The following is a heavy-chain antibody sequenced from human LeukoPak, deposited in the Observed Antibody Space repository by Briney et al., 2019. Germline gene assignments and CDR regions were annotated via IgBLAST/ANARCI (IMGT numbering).Heavy chain of an antibody. J-gene: IGHJ4*02. CDR2: INPNSGGT. Sequence: ASVKVSCKASGYTFTGYYMHWVRQAPGQGLEWMGWINPNSGGTNYAQTFQGRVTMTRDTSISTAYMELSRLRSDDTAVYYCARDVEWLYYFDYWGQGTLVTVSS. CDR3: ARDVEWLYYFDY. D-gene: IGHD5-12*01. V-gene: IGHV1-2*02. CDR1: GYTFTGYY.